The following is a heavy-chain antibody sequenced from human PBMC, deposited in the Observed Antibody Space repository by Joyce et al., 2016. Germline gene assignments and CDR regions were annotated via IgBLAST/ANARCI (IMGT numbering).Heavy chain of an antibody. CDR3: ARAVATVTGYYRGPFDY. Sequence: QVQLQQWGAGLLKPSETLSLTCAVKGGSFNGYFWTWIRQSPGKGLEWICEINHSGSASHNPSLKSRVNISVDTSSNRFSLNLNSMTAADTAVYYCARAVATVTGYYRGPFDYWGQGTLVTVSS. J-gene: IGHJ4*01. V-gene: IGHV4-34*01. CDR1: GGSFNGYF. CDR2: INHSGSA. D-gene: IGHD3-9*01.